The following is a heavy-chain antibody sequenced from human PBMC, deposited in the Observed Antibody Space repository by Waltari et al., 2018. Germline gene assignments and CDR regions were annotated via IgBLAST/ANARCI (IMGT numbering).Heavy chain of an antibody. CDR2: IYYSGST. J-gene: IGHJ4*02. CDR3: ASTVYYDSSGWTYYFDY. Sequence: QLQLQESGPGLVKPSETLSLTCTVSGGSISSSSYYWGWIRQPPGRGLEWIGGIYYSGSTYDNPSLKSRVTISVDTSKNQFSLKLSSVTAADTAVYYCASTVYYDSSGWTYYFDYWGQGTLVTVSS. V-gene: IGHV4-39*01. CDR1: GGSISSSSYY. D-gene: IGHD3-22*01.